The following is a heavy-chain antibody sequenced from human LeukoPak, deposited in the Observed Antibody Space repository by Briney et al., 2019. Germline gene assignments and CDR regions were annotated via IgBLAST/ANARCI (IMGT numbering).Heavy chain of an antibody. V-gene: IGHV4-59*01. CDR3: ARYSPVVAATYWYFDL. D-gene: IGHD2-15*01. J-gene: IGHJ2*01. CDR2: IYYSGST. CDR1: GGSISSYY. Sequence: SETLSLTCTVSGGSISSYYWSWIRQPPGKGLEWIGYIYYSGSTNYNPSLKSRVTISVDTSKNQFSLRLSSVTAADTAVYYCARYSPVVAATYWYFDLWGRGTLVTVSS.